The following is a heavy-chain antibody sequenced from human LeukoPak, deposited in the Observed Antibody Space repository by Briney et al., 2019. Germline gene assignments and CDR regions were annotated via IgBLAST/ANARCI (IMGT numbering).Heavy chain of an antibody. CDR2: IGLGSGDT. Sequence: GASVKVSCKTSGFTFSSSTVQWVRQARGQRLEWLGWIGLGSGDTKYAQRVQERLTLTRDMSTNTAYMELSSLRSEDTAVYYCVAERYSDGCCWFGPWGQGTLVTVSS. V-gene: IGHV1-58*01. J-gene: IGHJ5*02. CDR1: GFTFSSST. D-gene: IGHD6-25*01. CDR3: VAERYSDGCCWFGP.